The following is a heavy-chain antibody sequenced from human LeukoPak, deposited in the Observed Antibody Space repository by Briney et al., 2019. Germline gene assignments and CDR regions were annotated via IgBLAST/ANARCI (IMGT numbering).Heavy chain of an antibody. Sequence: GGSLRLSCTASGFTFSSYAMNWVRQAPGKGLEWVSSITSRNNYMYYADSVRGRFTISRDNAKNSLYLHINSLRAEDTAVYFCARDPIVAVPYYFDYWGQGTLVTVSS. CDR1: GFTFSSYA. CDR2: ITSRNNYM. J-gene: IGHJ4*02. D-gene: IGHD5-12*01. V-gene: IGHV3-21*01. CDR3: ARDPIVAVPYYFDY.